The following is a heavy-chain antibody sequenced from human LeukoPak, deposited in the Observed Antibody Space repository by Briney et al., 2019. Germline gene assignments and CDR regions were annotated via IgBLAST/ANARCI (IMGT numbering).Heavy chain of an antibody. V-gene: IGHV3-30*04. Sequence: PGGSLRLSCTASGFTFSSYAMHWVRQAPGKGLEWVAVISYDGSNKYYADSVKGRFTISRDNSKNTLYLQMNSLRAEDTAVYYCAKVSSGYDYYYMDVWGKGTTVTVSS. CDR1: GFTFSSYA. CDR3: AKVSSGYDYYYMDV. D-gene: IGHD6-25*01. CDR2: ISYDGSNK. J-gene: IGHJ6*03.